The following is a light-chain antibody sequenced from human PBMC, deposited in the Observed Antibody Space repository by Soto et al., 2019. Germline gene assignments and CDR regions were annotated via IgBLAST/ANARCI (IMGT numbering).Light chain of an antibody. V-gene: IGKV1-8*01. Sequence: AIWMTQSPSSLSASTGDRVTITCRASQGISSYLAWYQQKPGKAPKLLIYDASSLESGVQSRFSGSGSGTEFTLTIRSLQPDDFATYYCQQYDSYPWTFGQGTKVDIK. CDR2: DAS. J-gene: IGKJ1*01. CDR1: QGISSY. CDR3: QQYDSYPWT.